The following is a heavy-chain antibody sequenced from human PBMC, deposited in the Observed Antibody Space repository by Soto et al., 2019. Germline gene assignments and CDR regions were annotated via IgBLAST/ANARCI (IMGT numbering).Heavy chain of an antibody. CDR2: IYYSGST. J-gene: IGHJ5*02. Sequence: SETLSLTCTVSGGSISSGGYYWSWIRQHPGKGLEWIGYIYYSGSTYYNPSLKSRVTISVDTSKNQFSLKLSSVTAADTAVYYCARGNVYDYVWGSYRSGRSFDPWGQGTLVTVSS. V-gene: IGHV4-31*03. CDR3: ARGNVYDYVWGSYRSGRSFDP. D-gene: IGHD3-16*02. CDR1: GGSISSGGYY.